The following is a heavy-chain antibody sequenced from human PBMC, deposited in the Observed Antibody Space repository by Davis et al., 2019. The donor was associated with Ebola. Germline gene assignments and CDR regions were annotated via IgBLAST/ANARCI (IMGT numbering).Heavy chain of an antibody. CDR3: ARAQFPTTSDH. D-gene: IGHD1-1*01. J-gene: IGHJ4*02. CDR2: ISGYNGNT. Sequence: ASVKVSCKASGYTFSGYGISWVRQVPGQGLEWMGWISGYNGNTNYEQKFQGRVTMTTDTSTSTAYMEVGSLRSDDTAVYYCARAQFPTTSDHWGQGTLVTVSS. CDR1: GYTFSGYG. V-gene: IGHV1-18*01.